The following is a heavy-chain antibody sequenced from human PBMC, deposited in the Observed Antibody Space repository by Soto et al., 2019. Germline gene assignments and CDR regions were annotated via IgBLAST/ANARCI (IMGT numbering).Heavy chain of an antibody. CDR3: ARSGHLFDY. CDR1: GGSFSDYY. J-gene: IGHJ4*02. D-gene: IGHD3-10*01. V-gene: IGHV4-34*01. CDR2: INHSGNT. Sequence: QVQLQQWGAGLLKPSETLSLTCAVYGGSFSDYYWSWIRQPPGKGLEWIGEINHSGNTNYSPSLKSRVTISVDTSKNQFSLKVSSVTAADTAVYYCARSGHLFDYWGLGISVTVSS.